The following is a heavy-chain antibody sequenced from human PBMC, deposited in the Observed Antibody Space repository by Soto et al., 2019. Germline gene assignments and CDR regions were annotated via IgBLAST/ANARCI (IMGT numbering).Heavy chain of an antibody. CDR2: IIPILGIA. Sequence: QVQLVQSGAEVKKPGSSVKVSCKASGGTFSSYTISWVRQAPGQGIEWMGRIIPILGIANYAQKFQGRVTITADKSTSTAYMELSSLRSEDTAVYYCARVLSGATFSFDYWGQGTLVTVSS. J-gene: IGHJ4*02. D-gene: IGHD5-12*01. V-gene: IGHV1-69*02. CDR1: GGTFSSYT. CDR3: ARVLSGATFSFDY.